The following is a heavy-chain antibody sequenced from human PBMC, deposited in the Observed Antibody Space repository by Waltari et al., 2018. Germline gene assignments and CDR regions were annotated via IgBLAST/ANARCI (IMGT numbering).Heavy chain of an antibody. CDR3: ARDT. V-gene: IGHV4-39*07. CDR1: GGSISDSYF. J-gene: IGHJ5*02. CDR2: IHGNSAST. Sequence: QVQLQESGPGLVKPSETLSLTCAVSGGSISDSYFWNWIRQPPGKGLEWIGNIHGNSASTYYNPSLKSRVTISKDTSKNQFLLRLTSVTAADTAVYYCARDTWGRGVLVTVSS.